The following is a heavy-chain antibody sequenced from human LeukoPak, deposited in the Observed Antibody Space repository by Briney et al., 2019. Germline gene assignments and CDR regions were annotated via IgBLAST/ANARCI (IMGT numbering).Heavy chain of an antibody. Sequence: GGSLRLSCAASGFTFSSYGMHWVRQAPGKGLEWVSGINWNGGSTGNADSVKGRFTISRDNAKNSLYLQMNSLRAEDTAVYYCARDRGYDFWSGYSDAFDIWGQGTMVTVSS. V-gene: IGHV3-20*04. CDR2: INWNGGST. CDR1: GFTFSSYG. CDR3: ARDRGYDFWSGYSDAFDI. D-gene: IGHD3-3*01. J-gene: IGHJ3*02.